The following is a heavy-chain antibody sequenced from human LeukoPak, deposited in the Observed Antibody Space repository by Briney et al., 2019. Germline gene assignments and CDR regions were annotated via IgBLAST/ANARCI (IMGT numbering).Heavy chain of an antibody. Sequence: SETLSLTCTVSGGSISSSSYYWGWIRQPPGKGLEWIGSIYYSGSTYYNPSLKSRVTISVDTSKNQFSLKLSSVTAADTAVYYCARDQDYGDYVFDYWGQGTLVTVSS. CDR3: ARDQDYGDYVFDY. D-gene: IGHD4-17*01. CDR1: GGSISSSSYY. CDR2: IYYSGST. V-gene: IGHV4-39*02. J-gene: IGHJ4*02.